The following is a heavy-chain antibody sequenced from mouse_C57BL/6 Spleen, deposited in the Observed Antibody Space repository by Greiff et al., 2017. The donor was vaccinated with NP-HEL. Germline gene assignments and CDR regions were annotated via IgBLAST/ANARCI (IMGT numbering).Heavy chain of an antibody. CDR2: IDPSDSYT. D-gene: IGHD1-1*01. CDR3: ARDYDSSPWLAY. CDR1: GYTFTSYW. Sequence: VQLQQPGAELVMPGASVKLSCKASGYTFTSYWMHWVKQRPGQGLEWIGEIDPSDSYTNYNQKFKGKSTLTVDKSSSTAYMQLSSMTSEDAAVYDCARDYDSSPWLAYWGQGTLVTVSA. V-gene: IGHV1-69*01. J-gene: IGHJ3*01.